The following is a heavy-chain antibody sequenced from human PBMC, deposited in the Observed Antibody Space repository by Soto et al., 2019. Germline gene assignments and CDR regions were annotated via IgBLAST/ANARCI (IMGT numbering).Heavy chain of an antibody. CDR2: ISWNSGSI. J-gene: IGHJ6*04. V-gene: IGHV3-9*01. CDR3: ARGRGCGGGRCSNVDV. Sequence: GGSLRLSCAASGFTFDDYAMHWVRQAPGKGLEWVSGISWNSGSIGYADSVKGRFTISRDNAKNSLYLQMNSLRAEDTALHYCARGRGCGGGRCSNVDVWGKGTTVTVSS. D-gene: IGHD2-15*01. CDR1: GFTFDDYA.